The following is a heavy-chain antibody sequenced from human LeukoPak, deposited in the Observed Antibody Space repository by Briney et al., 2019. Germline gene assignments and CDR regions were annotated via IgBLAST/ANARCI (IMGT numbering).Heavy chain of an antibody. CDR1: GFTVGPKC. CDR2: ICSGGTT. J-gene: IGHJ4*02. V-gene: IGHV3-66*01. CDR3: ARDSPRTGGGGSHFDY. Sequence: GGSLRLSCAASGFTVGPKCVNWVRRAPGKGRVWVLVICSGGTTYYADSVKGRFTISTDNYKNTLYLQMNVLRPEDTAVYYCARDSPRTGGGGSHFDYWGQGTLVTVSS. D-gene: IGHD1-1*01.